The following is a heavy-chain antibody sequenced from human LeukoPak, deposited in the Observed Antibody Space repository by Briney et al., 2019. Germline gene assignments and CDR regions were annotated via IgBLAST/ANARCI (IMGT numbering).Heavy chain of an antibody. CDR3: ARDRTIGVY. V-gene: IGHV3-74*01. D-gene: IGHD2-8*01. CDR1: GFTFSSYW. CDR2: INSDGSST. Sequence: GGSLRLSCAASGFTFSSYWLHWFRQAPARGLVWVSRINSDGSSTTYADSVQGRFTISRDNAKNKLYLQMNSLRAEDTAVYYCARDRTIGVYWGQGTLVTVSS. J-gene: IGHJ4*02.